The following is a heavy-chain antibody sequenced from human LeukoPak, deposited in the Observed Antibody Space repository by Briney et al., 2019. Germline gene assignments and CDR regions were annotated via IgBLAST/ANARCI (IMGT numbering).Heavy chain of an antibody. CDR3: ARDGGDDGDY. J-gene: IGHJ4*02. CDR1: GGSFSGYY. Sequence: SETLSLTCAVYGGSFSGYYWSWIRQPPGKGLEWIGEINHSGSTNYNPSLKSRVTISVDTPKNQFSLKLSSVTAADTAVYYCARDGGDDGDYWGQGTLVTVSS. V-gene: IGHV4-34*01. D-gene: IGHD1-1*01. CDR2: INHSGST.